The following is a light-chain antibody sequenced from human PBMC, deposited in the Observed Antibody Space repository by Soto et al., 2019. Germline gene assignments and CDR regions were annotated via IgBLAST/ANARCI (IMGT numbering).Light chain of an antibody. J-gene: IGKJ1*01. CDR1: QGISNY. V-gene: IGKV1-27*01. CDR3: QNYNSAPLT. Sequence: DIQMTQSPSSLSVSVGDRVTITCRANQGISNYLASYHQKPGRGPKVLIYAASTLQSGVPSRLSGSGSGTEVTLTTSSLQPEDVATYYCQNYNSAPLTFGQGTKVEI. CDR2: AAS.